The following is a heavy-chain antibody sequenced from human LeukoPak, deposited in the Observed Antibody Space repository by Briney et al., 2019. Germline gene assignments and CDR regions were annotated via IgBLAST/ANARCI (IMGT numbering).Heavy chain of an antibody. CDR2: GEGDGSTS. CDR1: GFTLRNYW. J-gene: IGHJ4*02. V-gene: IGHV3-74*03. CDR3: TTTDHFDY. Sequence: PGGSLRLSCAASGFTLRNYWMHWVRQAPAKGLVWVSRGEGDGSTSTYADSVKGRFTISRDTAKNTLYLQMNSLRAEDTAVYYCTTTDHFDYWGQGTLVTVSS.